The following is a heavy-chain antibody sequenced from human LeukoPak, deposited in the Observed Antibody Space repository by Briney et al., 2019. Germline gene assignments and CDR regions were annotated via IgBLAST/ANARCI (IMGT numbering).Heavy chain of an antibody. D-gene: IGHD1-26*01. V-gene: IGHV3-48*03. CDR2: ISSSGSTI. J-gene: IGHJ4*02. CDR3: ARWELPNNY. Sequence: GGSLRLSCAASGFTFSSYEMNWVRQAPGKGLERVSYISSSGSTIYYADSVKGRFTISRDNAKNSLYLQMNSLRAEDTAVYYCARWELPNNYWGQGTLVTVSS. CDR1: GFTFSSYE.